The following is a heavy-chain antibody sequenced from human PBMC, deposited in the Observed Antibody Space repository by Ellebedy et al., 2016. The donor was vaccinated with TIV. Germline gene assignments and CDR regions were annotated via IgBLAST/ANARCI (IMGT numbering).Heavy chain of an antibody. CDR1: GYSLTDLP. CDR3: TIQAYTSSWYGGDY. J-gene: IGHJ4*02. Sequence: AASVKVSCKLFGYSLTDLPIHWVRPGPGKGLEWMGTFDPENGETVYARKFRGRVTMTEDTSTDTAYMELSSLTSEDTAVYYCTIQAYTSSWYGGDYWGQGTLVTVSS. V-gene: IGHV1-24*01. CDR2: FDPENGET. D-gene: IGHD6-13*01.